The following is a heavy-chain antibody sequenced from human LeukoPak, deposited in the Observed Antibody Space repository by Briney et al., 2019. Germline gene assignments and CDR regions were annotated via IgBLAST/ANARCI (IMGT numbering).Heavy chain of an antibody. Sequence: GGSLRLSCAASGFTFSSYAMSWVRQAPGKGLEWVSAISGSGGSTYYADSVKGRFTISRDNSKNTLYLQMNSLGAEDTAVYYCAKYYSSSWHLFDYWGQGTLVTVSS. V-gene: IGHV3-23*01. CDR1: GFTFSSYA. J-gene: IGHJ4*02. CDR2: ISGSGGST. CDR3: AKYYSSSWHLFDY. D-gene: IGHD6-13*01.